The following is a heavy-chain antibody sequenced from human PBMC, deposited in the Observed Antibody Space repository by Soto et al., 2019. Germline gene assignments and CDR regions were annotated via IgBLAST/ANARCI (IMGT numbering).Heavy chain of an antibody. J-gene: IGHJ6*02. CDR3: ARLSMIAARRGWSMDV. D-gene: IGHD6-6*01. CDR1: GFPFSSYA. Sequence: EVQLLESGGGLVQPGGSLRLSCAASGFPFSSYAMSWVRQAPGKGLEWVSAISGSGGSKFYPDSVKGRFTISRDNSRDTVYLQMSSLRGEDTAVYYCARLSMIAARRGWSMDVWGQGTTVTVSS. V-gene: IGHV3-23*01. CDR2: ISGSGGSK.